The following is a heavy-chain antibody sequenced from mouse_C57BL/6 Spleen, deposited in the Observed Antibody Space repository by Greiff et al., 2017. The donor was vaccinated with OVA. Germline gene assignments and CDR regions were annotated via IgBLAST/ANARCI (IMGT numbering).Heavy chain of an antibody. CDR1: GYTFTDYN. CDR3: ARDDYYGRSPFAY. D-gene: IGHD1-1*01. Sequence: VQLQQSGPELVKPGASVKMSCKASGYTFTDYNMHWVKQSHGKSLEWIGYINPNNGGTSYNQKFKGKATLTVNKSSSTAYMELRSLTSEESAVYYCARDDYYGRSPFAYWGQGTLVTVSA. J-gene: IGHJ3*01. V-gene: IGHV1-22*01. CDR2: INPNNGGT.